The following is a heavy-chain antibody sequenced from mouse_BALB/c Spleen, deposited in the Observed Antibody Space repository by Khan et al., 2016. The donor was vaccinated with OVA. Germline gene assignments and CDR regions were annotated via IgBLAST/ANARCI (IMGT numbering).Heavy chain of an antibody. CDR1: GFSFTSYT. CDR2: ISSGSTYT. D-gene: IGHD2-1*01. CDR3: TRDGNYAHWYFDV. Sequence: EVELVESGGGLVRPGGSLKLSCAASGFSFTSYTMSWVRQTPEKRLEWVATISSGSTYTYYPDSVKGRFTISRDNAKNTRYLQMSSLKSEDTAMYYCTRDGNYAHWYFDVWGAGTTVTVSS. J-gene: IGHJ1*01. V-gene: IGHV5-6-4*01.